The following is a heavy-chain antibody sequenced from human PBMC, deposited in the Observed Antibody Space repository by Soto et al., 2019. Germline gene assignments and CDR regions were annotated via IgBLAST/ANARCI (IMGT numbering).Heavy chain of an antibody. Sequence: ASVKVSCKASGGTFSSYAISWVRQAPGQGLEWMGGIIPIFGTANYAQKFQGRVTITADESTSTAYMELSSLRSEDTAVYYCARDRITIFGVANDAFDIWGQGTMVTVSS. CDR2: IIPIFGTA. V-gene: IGHV1-69*13. D-gene: IGHD3-3*01. CDR3: ARDRITIFGVANDAFDI. CDR1: GGTFSSYA. J-gene: IGHJ3*02.